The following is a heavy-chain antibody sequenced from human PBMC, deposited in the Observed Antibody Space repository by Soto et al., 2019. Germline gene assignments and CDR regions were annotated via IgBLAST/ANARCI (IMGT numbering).Heavy chain of an antibody. D-gene: IGHD3-10*01. V-gene: IGHV3-7*05. CDR1: GFTFNNYW. CDR2: IKQDGNEK. J-gene: IGHJ4*02. CDR3: TRMTSLAGVY. Sequence: EVQLVESGGALVQPGGSLRLSCAVSGFTFNNYWMSCVRQAPGKGLEWEANIKQDGNEKYYVDSVKGRFTISRDNAKNSLYLQMNSLRAEDTAVYYCTRMTSLAGVYWGQGTLVTVSS.